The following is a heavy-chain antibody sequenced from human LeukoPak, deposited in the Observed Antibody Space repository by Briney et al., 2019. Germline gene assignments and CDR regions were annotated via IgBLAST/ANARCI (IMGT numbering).Heavy chain of an antibody. J-gene: IGHJ3*02. D-gene: IGHD1-26*01. Sequence: PSETLSLTCTVSGGYIRSGDYYWRWIRHPPGKGLEWIGYIYYSGSTYYKPSLKSRVSISLDTSKYQFSLKLSSVTAADTAVYYCARSRGGSYYGDASDIWGQGTMVTVSS. CDR1: GGYIRSGDYY. V-gene: IGHV4-30-4*01. CDR3: ARSRGGSYYGDASDI. CDR2: IYYSGST.